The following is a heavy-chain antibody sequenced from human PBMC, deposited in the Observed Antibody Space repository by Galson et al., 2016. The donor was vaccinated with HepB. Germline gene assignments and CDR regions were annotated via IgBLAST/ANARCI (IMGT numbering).Heavy chain of an antibody. Sequence: CAISGDSVSSNSATWNWIRQSPSRGLEWLGRTYYRSKWYNDYALSVKSRITINPDTSKNQFSLQLNSVTPEDTAVYYCALVPWESVATFDVWGQGTLVTVSS. CDR3: ALVPWESVATFDV. J-gene: IGHJ3*01. D-gene: IGHD2-21*01. V-gene: IGHV6-1*01. CDR2: TYYRSKWYN. CDR1: GDSVSSNSAT.